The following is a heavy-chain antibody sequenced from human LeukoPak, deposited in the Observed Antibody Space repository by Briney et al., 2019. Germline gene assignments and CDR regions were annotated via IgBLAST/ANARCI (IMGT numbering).Heavy chain of an antibody. V-gene: IGHV3-33*03. CDR3: ASAIKGYFDY. J-gene: IGHJ4*02. Sequence: GGSLRLSCAASGFTFSSYGRHWVRQAPGKGLEWVAVIWYDGSNKYYANSVKARFTISRDNSKNTLYLQMNSLRAEYTAVYYCASAIKGYFDYWGQGTLVIVSS. CDR2: IWYDGSNK. CDR1: GFTFSSYG.